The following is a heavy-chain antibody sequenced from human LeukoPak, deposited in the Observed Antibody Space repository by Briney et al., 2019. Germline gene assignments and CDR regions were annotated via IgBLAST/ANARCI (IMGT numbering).Heavy chain of an antibody. CDR1: GYTFTTYD. D-gene: IGHD3-10*01. CDR3: VRRIRGAPTDY. V-gene: IGHV1-8*01. Sequence: ASVKVSCKASGYTFTTYDLNWVRQATGQGLEWMGWMNPNSGNTGYAQKFQGRVTMTRNISITTAYMELSNLTSEDTAVYYCVRRIRGAPTDYWGQGTLVTVSS. CDR2: MNPNSGNT. J-gene: IGHJ4*02.